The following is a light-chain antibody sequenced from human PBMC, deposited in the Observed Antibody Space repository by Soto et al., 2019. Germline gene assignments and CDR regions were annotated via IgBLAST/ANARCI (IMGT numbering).Light chain of an antibody. CDR1: QSVSSY. CDR3: QQSYGSPPFT. Sequence: EIVLTQSPATLSLSPGERATLSCRASQSVSSYLAWYQQKPGQSPRLLIYDASNRATGIPARFSGSGSGTDFTLTISSLQPEDSATYYCQQSYGSPPFTFGPGTRVDI. CDR2: DAS. V-gene: IGKV3-11*01. J-gene: IGKJ3*01.